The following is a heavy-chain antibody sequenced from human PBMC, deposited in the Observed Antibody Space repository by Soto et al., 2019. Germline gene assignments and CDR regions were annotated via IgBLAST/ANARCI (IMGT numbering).Heavy chain of an antibody. CDR2: INHSGST. V-gene: IGHV4-34*01. J-gene: IGHJ4*02. CDR1: GGSFSGYY. Sequence: PSETLSLTCAVYGGSFSGYYWSWIRQPPGKGLEWIGEINHSGSTNYNPSLKSRVTISVDTSKNQFSLKLSSVTAADTAVYYCARGPGSSYGVFDYWGQGTLVTVSS. CDR3: ARGPGSSYGVFDY. D-gene: IGHD5-18*01.